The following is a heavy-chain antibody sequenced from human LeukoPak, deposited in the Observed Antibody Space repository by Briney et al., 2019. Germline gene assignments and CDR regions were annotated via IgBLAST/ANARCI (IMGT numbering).Heavy chain of an antibody. J-gene: IGHJ4*02. V-gene: IGHV4-31*03. CDR3: AREGGLRRGYRGPFDY. CDR2: IYYSGST. CDR1: GGSISSGGYY. Sequence: PSQTLSLTCTVSGGSISSGGYYWSWIRQHPGNGLELIGYIYYSGSTYYNPSLKSRVTISVDTSKNQFSLKLSSVTAADTAVYYCAREGGLRRGYRGPFDYWGQGTLVTVSS. D-gene: IGHD5-12*01.